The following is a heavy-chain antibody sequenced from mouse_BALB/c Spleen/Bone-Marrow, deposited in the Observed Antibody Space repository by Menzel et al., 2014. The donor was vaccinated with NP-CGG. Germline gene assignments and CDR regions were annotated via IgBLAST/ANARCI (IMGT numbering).Heavy chain of an antibody. CDR2: IRNKAYGYTT. CDR3: ARFPMDY. J-gene: IGHJ4*01. V-gene: IGHV7-3*02. CDR1: GFTFTDYY. Sequence: EVQRVESGGGLVQPGGSLRLSCTTSGFTFTDYYMSWVRQPPGKALEWLAFIRNKAYGYTTEYSASVRGRFTISRDKSQSILYLQMNTLRAEDSATYYCARFPMDYWGQGTSVTVSS.